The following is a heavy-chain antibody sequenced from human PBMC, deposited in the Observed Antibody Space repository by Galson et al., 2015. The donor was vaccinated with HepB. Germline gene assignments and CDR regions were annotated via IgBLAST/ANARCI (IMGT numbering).Heavy chain of an antibody. CDR2: INAGNGNT. CDR3: ARNKASFLGHGTAMDV. V-gene: IGHV1-3*01. J-gene: IGHJ6*02. D-gene: IGHD2/OR15-2a*01. Sequence: SVKVSCKASGYTFTSYAMHWVRQAPGQRLEWMGWINAGNGNTKYSQKFQGRVTITRDTSTSTAYMELSSLRSEDTAVYYCARNKASFLGHGTAMDVWGQGTTVTVSS. CDR1: GYTFTSYA.